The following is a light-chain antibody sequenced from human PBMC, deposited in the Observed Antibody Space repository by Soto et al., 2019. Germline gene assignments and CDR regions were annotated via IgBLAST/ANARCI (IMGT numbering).Light chain of an antibody. CDR2: NDN. J-gene: IGLJ2*01. Sequence: QSVLTQPPSASGTPGQRVTISCSGSSSNIGSNTVNWYQQITGTAPKLLIYNDNQRPSGVPDRFSGSKSGTSGSLAISGLQSEDEGDYYWAAWDDSLNGHVVFGGGTKVTVL. V-gene: IGLV1-44*01. CDR1: SSNIGSNT. CDR3: AAWDDSLNGHVV.